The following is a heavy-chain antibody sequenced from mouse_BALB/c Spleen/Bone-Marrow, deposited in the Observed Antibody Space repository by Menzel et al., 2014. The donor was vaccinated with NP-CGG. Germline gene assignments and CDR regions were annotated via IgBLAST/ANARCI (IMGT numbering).Heavy chain of an antibody. CDR2: IHPNSGNT. CDR3: ARYYRYAMDY. CDR1: GYTFTSSW. V-gene: IGHV1S130*01. D-gene: IGHD2-14*01. Sequence: VQLQQSGSVLVRPGASVKLSCKASGYTFTSSWMHWAKQRPGQGLEWIGEIHPNSGNTNYNEKFKGKATLTVDTSSSTAYVDLSSLTSEDSAVYYCARYYRYAMDYWGQGTSVTVSS. J-gene: IGHJ4*01.